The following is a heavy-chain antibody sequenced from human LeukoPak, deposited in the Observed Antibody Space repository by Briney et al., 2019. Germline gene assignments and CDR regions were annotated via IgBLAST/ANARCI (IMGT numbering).Heavy chain of an antibody. CDR3: ATLDSYYDKSGRPLLPD. CDR1: GYSVTELS. V-gene: IGHV1-24*01. Sequence: ASVKVSCKVSGYSVTELSMHWVRQAPGLGLEWMGGFNREDAAPIYAQQFQGRVTMTEDTSTDTAYMELSSLRSKDTALYYCATLDSYYDKSGRPLLPDWGQGTLVTVSS. CDR2: FNREDAAP. J-gene: IGHJ4*02. D-gene: IGHD3-22*01.